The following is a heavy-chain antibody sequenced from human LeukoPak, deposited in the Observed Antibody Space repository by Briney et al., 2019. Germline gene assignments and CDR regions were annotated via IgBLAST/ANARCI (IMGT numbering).Heavy chain of an antibody. CDR3: ARGITMVHTDYYYYYMDV. CDR1: GLTFSSYS. D-gene: IGHD3-10*01. Sequence: GGSLRLSCAASGLTFSSYSMNWVRQAPGKGLEWVSSISSSSSYIYYADSVKGRFTISRDNAKNSLYLQMNSLRAEDTAVYYCARGITMVHTDYYYYYMDVWGKGTTVTISS. V-gene: IGHV3-21*01. J-gene: IGHJ6*03. CDR2: ISSSSSYI.